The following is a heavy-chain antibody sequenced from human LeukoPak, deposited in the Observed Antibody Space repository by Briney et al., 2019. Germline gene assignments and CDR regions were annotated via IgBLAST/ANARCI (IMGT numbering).Heavy chain of an antibody. CDR3: ARSSSWYGGWFDP. V-gene: IGHV4-30-2*01. D-gene: IGHD6-13*01. Sequence: SETLPLTCTVSGGSISSGGYYWSWIRQPPGKGLEWIGYIYHSGSTYYNPSLKSRVTISVDRSKNQFSLKLSSVTAADTAVYYCARSSSWYGGWFDPWGQGTLVTVSS. CDR1: GGSISSGGYY. CDR2: IYHSGST. J-gene: IGHJ5*02.